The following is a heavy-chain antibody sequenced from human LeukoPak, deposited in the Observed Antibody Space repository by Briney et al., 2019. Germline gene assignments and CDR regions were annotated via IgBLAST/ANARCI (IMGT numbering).Heavy chain of an antibody. J-gene: IGHJ3*02. V-gene: IGHV3-15*01. Sequence: LGGPLTLLFGACGFPFSTSWLRGVRRAAARGLDWVARIKPGWSIDYAAPVQGRFTISRDESASTLVLQINSLKTHCTPVYYCVTDDYGNIDSSSTYDFFDMWGQGTVVIVSS. CDR3: VTDDYGNIDSSSTYDFFDM. D-gene: IGHD4/OR15-4a*01. CDR1: GFPFSTSW. CDR2: IKPGWSI.